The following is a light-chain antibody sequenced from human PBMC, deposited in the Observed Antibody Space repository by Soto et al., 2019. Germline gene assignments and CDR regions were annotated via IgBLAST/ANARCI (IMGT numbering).Light chain of an antibody. Sequence: DVQMTQSPSSLSASIGDRVTITCRASPNVGKYLNWYQQKPGKAPNVLIHAASTLRSGVPLRFSGSGSGTEFTLTISSLQPEDSGTYYCQQLYVTPLTFGGGTRLEV. J-gene: IGKJ4*01. CDR2: AAS. CDR3: QQLYVTPLT. CDR1: PNVGKY. V-gene: IGKV1-39*01.